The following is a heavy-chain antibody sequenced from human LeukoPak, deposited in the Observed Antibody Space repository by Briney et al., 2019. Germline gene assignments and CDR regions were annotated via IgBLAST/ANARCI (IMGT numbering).Heavy chain of an antibody. D-gene: IGHD1-26*01. J-gene: IGHJ4*02. CDR1: GASFSSYY. CDR3: AGARXGSGSYGHFDY. Sequence: SETLSLTCTVSGASFSSYYWTWIRQPAGEGLEWIGRIYTSGSTNYNPSIKSGVTMLVDKSKKKFSLKFSSVTAADTAVYYCAGARXGSGSYGHFDYWGQGTLVTVSS. V-gene: IGHV4-4*07. CDR2: IYTSGST.